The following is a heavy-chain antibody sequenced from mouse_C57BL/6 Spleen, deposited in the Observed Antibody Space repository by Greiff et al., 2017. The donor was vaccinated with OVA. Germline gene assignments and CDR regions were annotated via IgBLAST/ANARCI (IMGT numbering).Heavy chain of an antibody. J-gene: IGHJ2*01. V-gene: IGHV1-15*01. CDR3: TGYYGSKDY. CDR2: IDPETGGT. D-gene: IGHD1-1*01. CDR1: GYTFSDYE. Sequence: QVHVKQSGAELVRPGASVTLSCKASGYTFSDYEMHWVKQTPVHGLEWIGAIDPETGGTAYNQKFKGKAILTADKSSSTAYMELRSLTSEDSAVYYCTGYYGSKDYWGQGTTLTVSS.